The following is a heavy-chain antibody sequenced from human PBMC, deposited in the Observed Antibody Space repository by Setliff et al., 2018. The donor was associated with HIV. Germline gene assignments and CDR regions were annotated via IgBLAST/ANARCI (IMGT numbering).Heavy chain of an antibody. J-gene: IGHJ6*03. Sequence: GESLKISCAASGFTFSSYAMSWVRQAPGKGLEWVSAISGSGGSTYYADSVKGRFTISRDNSKNTLYLQMNSLRAEDTAVYYCAKGRYSSAANYYYYYMDVWGKGTTVTVSS. CDR1: GFTFSSYA. CDR3: AKGRYSSAANYYYYYMDV. CDR2: ISGSGGST. D-gene: IGHD6-19*01. V-gene: IGHV3-23*01.